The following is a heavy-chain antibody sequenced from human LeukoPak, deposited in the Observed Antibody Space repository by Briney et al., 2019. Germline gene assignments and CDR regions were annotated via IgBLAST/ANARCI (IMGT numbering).Heavy chain of an antibody. V-gene: IGHV3-74*01. CDR2: INSDASDT. J-gene: IGHJ4*02. Sequence: GGSLRLSCAASGFTFSRHWMHWVRQAPGKGLVWISRINSDASDTNYADFVKGRFTISRDNAKNTVYLQINSLRDEDTAVYYCARICSSTDCFIPDWGQGTLVTVSS. CDR1: GFTFSRHW. CDR3: ARICSSTDCFIPD. D-gene: IGHD2-2*01.